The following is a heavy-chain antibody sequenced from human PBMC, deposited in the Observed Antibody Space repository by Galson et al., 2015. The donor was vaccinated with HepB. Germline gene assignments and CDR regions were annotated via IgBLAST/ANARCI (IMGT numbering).Heavy chain of an antibody. Sequence: SVKVSCKASGYTFTGYYMHWVRQAPGQGLEWMGRINPNSGGTNYAQKFQGRVTMTRDTSISTAYMELSRLRSDDTAVYYCARGGAWSLVVPAGGVLIYYGMDVWGQGTTVTVSS. CDR2: INPNSGGT. CDR3: ARGGAWSLVVPAGGVLIYYGMDV. J-gene: IGHJ6*02. V-gene: IGHV1-2*06. CDR1: GYTFTGYY. D-gene: IGHD2-2*01.